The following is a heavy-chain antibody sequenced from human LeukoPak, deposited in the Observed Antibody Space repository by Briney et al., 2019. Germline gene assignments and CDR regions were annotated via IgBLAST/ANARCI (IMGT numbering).Heavy chain of an antibody. CDR3: ARDRDYYDSSGYYSYYYYYMDV. CDR1: GYTFTSYY. Sequence: ASVKVSCKASGYTFTSYYMHWVRQAPGQGLEWMGIINPSGGSTSYAQKFQGRVTMTRDTSTSTVYMELSSLRSEDTAVYYCARDRDYYDSSGYYSYYYYYMDVWGKGTTVTVSS. J-gene: IGHJ6*03. D-gene: IGHD3-22*01. CDR2: INPSGGST. V-gene: IGHV1-46*01.